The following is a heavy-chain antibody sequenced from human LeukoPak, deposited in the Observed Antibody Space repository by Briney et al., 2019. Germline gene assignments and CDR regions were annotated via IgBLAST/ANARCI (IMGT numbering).Heavy chain of an antibody. D-gene: IGHD6-13*01. CDR3: AGHCGSSWYRALLDY. CDR2: IYYSGST. J-gene: IGHJ4*02. CDR1: GGSISISSYY. Sequence: SETLSLTCTVPGGSISISSYYWGWIRQPPGKGLEWIGSIYYSGSTYYNPSLKSRVTISVDTSKNQFSLKLSSVTAADTAVYYCAGHCGSSWYRALLDYWGQGTLVTVSS. V-gene: IGHV4-39*01.